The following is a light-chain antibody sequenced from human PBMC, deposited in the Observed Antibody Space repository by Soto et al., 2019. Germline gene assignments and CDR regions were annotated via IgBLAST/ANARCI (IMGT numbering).Light chain of an antibody. CDR3: QQSHSNPGT. CDR2: AAS. Sequence: DIHMTQSPSSLSASLGDRVTITFRASQNISRYLNLYQQKPVKAPKLLIYAASSLQSGVPSRFSGSGSGTDFTLTISSLQPDDFATYYCQQSHSNPGTFGQGSMVDVK. J-gene: IGKJ1*01. V-gene: IGKV1-39*01. CDR1: QNISRY.